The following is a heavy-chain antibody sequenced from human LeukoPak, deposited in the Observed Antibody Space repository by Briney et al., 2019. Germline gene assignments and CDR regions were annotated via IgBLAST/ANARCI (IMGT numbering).Heavy chain of an antibody. Sequence: SETLSLTCTVSGGSIGSYYWSWIRQPPGKGLEWIGYIYYSGSTNYNPSLKSRVTISVDTSKNQFSLKLSSVTAADTAVYYCARGRQLYCSSTSCYFDYWGQGTLVTVSS. D-gene: IGHD2-2*01. V-gene: IGHV4-59*12. CDR2: IYYSGST. CDR1: GGSIGSYY. J-gene: IGHJ4*02. CDR3: ARGRQLYCSSTSCYFDY.